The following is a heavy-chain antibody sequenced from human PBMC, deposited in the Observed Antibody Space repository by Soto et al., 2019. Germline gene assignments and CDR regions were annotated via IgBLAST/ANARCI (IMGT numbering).Heavy chain of an antibody. D-gene: IGHD1-7*01. J-gene: IGHJ4*02. CDR1: GFTFTRYS. Sequence: GGSLRLSCAASGFTFTRYSMNWVRQAPGKGLEWVSSISSTTNYIYYGDSMKGRFTISRDNAKNSLYLEMNSLRAEDTAVYYCSRESEELTSNFDYWGQGTLVTVSS. V-gene: IGHV3-21*06. CDR3: SRESEELTSNFDY. CDR2: ISSTTNYI.